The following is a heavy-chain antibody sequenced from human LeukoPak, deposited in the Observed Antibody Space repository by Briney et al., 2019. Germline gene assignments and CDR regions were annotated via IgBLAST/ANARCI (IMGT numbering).Heavy chain of an antibody. D-gene: IGHD6-25*01. Sequence: SETLSLTCTVSGDSISSNYWSWIRQPPGKGLECIGYTDYSGGTNYNSSLKSRVTISVDTSKNQFALKVTSVTAADTAVYYRARGAATRNYYGMDVWGQGTTVTVSS. J-gene: IGHJ6*02. V-gene: IGHV4-59*01. CDR3: ARGAATRNYYGMDV. CDR1: GDSISSNY. CDR2: TDYSGGT.